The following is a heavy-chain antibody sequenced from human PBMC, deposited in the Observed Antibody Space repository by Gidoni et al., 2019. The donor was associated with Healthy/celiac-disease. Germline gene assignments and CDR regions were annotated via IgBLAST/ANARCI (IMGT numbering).Heavy chain of an antibody. CDR3: ARDRTRTMIGRWIDY. CDR1: GYTFTSYY. J-gene: IGHJ4*02. V-gene: IGHV1-46*03. CDR2: INPSGGST. D-gene: IGHD1-26*01. Sequence: QVQLVQSGAEVKKPGASVKVFCKASGYTFTSYYMHWVRPAPGQGLEWMGIINPSGGSTSYAQKFQGRVTMTRDTSTSTVYMELSSLRSEDTAVYYCARDRTRTMIGRWIDYWGQGTLVTVSS.